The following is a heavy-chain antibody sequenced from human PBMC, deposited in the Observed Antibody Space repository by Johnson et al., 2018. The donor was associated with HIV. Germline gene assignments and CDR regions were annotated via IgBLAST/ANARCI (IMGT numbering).Heavy chain of an antibody. CDR2: ISYDGSNK. J-gene: IGHJ3*02. V-gene: IGHV3-30*04. Sequence: QEQLVVSGGGLVQPGGSLRLSCAASGFTFSSYAMHWVRQAPDKGLEWVAVISYDGSNKYYADSVKGRFTISRDNSKNTLYLQMNSLRAEDTAVYYCARERRAGVKGAFDIWGQGTMVTVSS. CDR3: ARERRAGVKGAFDI. D-gene: IGHD2-21*01. CDR1: GFTFSSYA.